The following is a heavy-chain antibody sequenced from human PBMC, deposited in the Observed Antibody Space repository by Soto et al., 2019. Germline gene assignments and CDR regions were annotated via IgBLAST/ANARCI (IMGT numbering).Heavy chain of an antibody. CDR1: GFTVSSNY. Sequence: PGGSLRLSCAVSGFTVSSNYMNWVRQAPGKGLEWVSIIYSGGATYYADSVKGRFTISRDNSKNTLYLQMNSLRAEDTATYYWARATCIAAAGRYDYWGQGTLVTVSS. D-gene: IGHD6-13*01. CDR2: IYSGGAT. J-gene: IGHJ4*02. V-gene: IGHV3-53*01. CDR3: ARATCIAAAGRYDY.